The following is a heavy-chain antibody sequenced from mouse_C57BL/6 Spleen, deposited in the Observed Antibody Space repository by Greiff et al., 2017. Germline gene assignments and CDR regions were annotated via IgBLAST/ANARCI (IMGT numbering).Heavy chain of an antibody. D-gene: IGHD1-1*01. J-gene: IGHJ2*01. V-gene: IGHV1-55*01. CDR1: GYTFTSYW. Sequence: QVQLQQPGAELVKPGASVKMSCKASGYTFTSYWITWVKQRPGQGLEWIGDIYPGSGSTNYNEKFKSKATLTVDTSSSTAYMQLSSLTSEDSAVYYCARVRRTTVVFDYWGKGTTLTVSS. CDR2: IYPGSGST. CDR3: ARVRRTTVVFDY.